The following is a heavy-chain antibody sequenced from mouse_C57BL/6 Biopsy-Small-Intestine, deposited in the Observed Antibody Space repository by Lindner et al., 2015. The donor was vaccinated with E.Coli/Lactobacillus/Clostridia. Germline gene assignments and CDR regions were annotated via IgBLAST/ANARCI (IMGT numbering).Heavy chain of an antibody. D-gene: IGHD2-2*01. J-gene: IGHJ4*01. V-gene: IGHV5-17*01. CDR2: ISSGSSTI. CDR3: ARDGLREGNYYAMDY. CDR1: GFTFSDYG. Sequence: VQLQESGGGLVKPGGSLKLSCAASGFTFSDYGMHWVRQAPEKGLEWVAYISSGSSTIYYADTVKGRFTISRDNAKNTLFLQMTSLRSEDTAMYYCARDGLREGNYYAMDYWGQGTSVTVSS.